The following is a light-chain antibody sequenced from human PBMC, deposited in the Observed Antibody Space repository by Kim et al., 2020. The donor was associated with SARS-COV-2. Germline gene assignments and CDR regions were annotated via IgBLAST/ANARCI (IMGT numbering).Light chain of an antibody. V-gene: IGKV3-20*01. Sequence: PRERATPSCRASPTGSSNCLGWYQQKPGQAPRRLIYGASSRATGIPDRFSGSGSGTDFTLTISGLEPEDFAVYYCQQYGTSPPYTFGQGTKLEI. CDR3: QQYGTSPPYT. CDR1: PTGSSNC. CDR2: GAS. J-gene: IGKJ2*01.